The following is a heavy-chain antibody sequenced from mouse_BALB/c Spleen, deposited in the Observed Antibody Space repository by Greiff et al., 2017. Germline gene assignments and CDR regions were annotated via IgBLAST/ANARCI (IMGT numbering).Heavy chain of an antibody. Sequence: VQLKESGTVLARPGASVKMSCKASGYSFTSYWMHWVKQRPGQGLEWIGAIYPGNSDTSYNQKFKGKAKLTAVTSASTAYMELSSLTNEDSAVYYCTQGNYGSSYAMDYWGQGTSVTVSS. CDR2: IYPGNSDT. D-gene: IGHD1-1*01. V-gene: IGHV1-5*01. J-gene: IGHJ4*01. CDR1: GYSFTSYW. CDR3: TQGNYGSSYAMDY.